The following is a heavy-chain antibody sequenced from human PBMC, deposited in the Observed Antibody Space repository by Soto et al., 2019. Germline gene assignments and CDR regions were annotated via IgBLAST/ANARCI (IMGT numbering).Heavy chain of an antibody. CDR3: ARGACSSTSCYLWWFDP. J-gene: IGHJ5*02. CDR2: INHSGST. V-gene: IGHV4-34*01. Sequence: ETLSLTCAVYGGSFSGYYWSWIRQPPGKGLEWIGEINHSGSTNYNPSLKSRVTISVDTSKNQFSLKLSSVTAADTAVYYCARGACSSTSCYLWWFDPWGQGTLVTVSS. D-gene: IGHD2-2*01. CDR1: GGSFSGYY.